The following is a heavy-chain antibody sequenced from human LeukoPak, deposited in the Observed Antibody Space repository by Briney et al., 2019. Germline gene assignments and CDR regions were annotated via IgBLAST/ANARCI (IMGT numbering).Heavy chain of an antibody. CDR1: GFTFSNYA. CDR3: AKDWLHSSSSF. CDR2: ISYDGSNE. V-gene: IGHV3-30-3*01. Sequence: GGSLRLSCAASGFTFSNYAMHWVRQAPSKGLEWVAIISYDGSNEYYPDSVKGRFTISRNNSKGTLHLQMNSLRAEDTAVYYCAKDWLHSSSSFWGQGTLVTVSS. J-gene: IGHJ4*02. D-gene: IGHD6-6*01.